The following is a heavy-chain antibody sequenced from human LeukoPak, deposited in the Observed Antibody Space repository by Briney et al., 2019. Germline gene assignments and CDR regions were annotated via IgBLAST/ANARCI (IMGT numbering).Heavy chain of an antibody. Sequence: GGSLRLSCAASGFTFSSYEMNWVRQAPGKELEWVSYISSSGSTIYYADSVKGRFTISRDTATQSLYLQMNSLRAEDTAVYYCARAGYDSSGYYIPFDYWGQGTLVTVSS. D-gene: IGHD3-22*01. J-gene: IGHJ4*02. CDR2: ISSSGSTI. CDR3: ARAGYDSSGYYIPFDY. V-gene: IGHV3-48*03. CDR1: GFTFSSYE.